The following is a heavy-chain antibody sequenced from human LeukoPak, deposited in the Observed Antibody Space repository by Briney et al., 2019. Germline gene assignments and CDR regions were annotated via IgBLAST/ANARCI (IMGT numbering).Heavy chain of an antibody. Sequence: ASVKVSCKASGYTLTSYAMHWVRQAPGQRLEWMGWINAGNGNTKYSQKFQGRVTITRDTSTSTAYMELRSLRSDDTAVYYCARVGRERRRWVFEHWGQGNPVT. J-gene: IGHJ4*02. V-gene: IGHV1-3*01. CDR3: ARVGRERRRWVFEH. D-gene: IGHD4-23*01. CDR2: INAGNGNT. CDR1: GYTLTSYA.